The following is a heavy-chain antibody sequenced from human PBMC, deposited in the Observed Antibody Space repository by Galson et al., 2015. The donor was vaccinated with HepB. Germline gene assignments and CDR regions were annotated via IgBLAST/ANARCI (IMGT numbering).Heavy chain of an antibody. J-gene: IGHJ5*02. CDR1: GYTFTSYG. Sequence: SVKVSCKASGYTFTSYGISWVRQAPGQGLEWMGWISAYNGNTNYAQKLQGRVTMTTDTSTSTAYMELGSLRSDDTAVYYCARDLAVAGTEMNWFDPWGQGTLVTVTP. CDR2: ISAYNGNT. D-gene: IGHD6-19*01. CDR3: ARDLAVAGTEMNWFDP. V-gene: IGHV1-18*01.